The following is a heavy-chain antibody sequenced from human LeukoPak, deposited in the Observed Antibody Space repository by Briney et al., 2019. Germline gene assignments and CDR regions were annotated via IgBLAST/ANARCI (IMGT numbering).Heavy chain of an antibody. V-gene: IGHV4-4*02. D-gene: IGHD6-13*01. J-gene: IGHJ4*02. Sequence: SETLSLTCAVSGGSISTRNWWSWVRQPTEKGLEWIGEIYQSGSTNYNPSLKSRVIISVDKSGNQFSLKLTSVTAADTAVYYCARSREAGGTLDYWGQGTLVTVSS. CDR1: GGSISTRNW. CDR3: ARSREAGGTLDY. CDR2: IYQSGST.